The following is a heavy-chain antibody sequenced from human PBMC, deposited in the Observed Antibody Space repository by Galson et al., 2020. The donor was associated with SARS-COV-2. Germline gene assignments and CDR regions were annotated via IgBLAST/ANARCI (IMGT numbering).Heavy chain of an antibody. CDR3: ARGHDAFDI. CDR1: GFTFSSYA. CDR2: ISYDGRNK. J-gene: IGHJ3*02. Sequence: TGGSLRLSCAASGFTFSSYAMHWVRQAPGKGLEWAAVISYDGRNKFCADSVKGRFTISRDNSKTTLYLQMDSLRAEDTAFYYCARGHDAFDIWGQGTMVTVSS. V-gene: IGHV3-30*04.